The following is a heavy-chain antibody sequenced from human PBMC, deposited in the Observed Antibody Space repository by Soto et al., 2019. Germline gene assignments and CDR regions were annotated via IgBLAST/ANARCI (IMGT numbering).Heavy chain of an antibody. J-gene: IGHJ3*02. Sequence: SVKVCCKASGGTFSSYAISWVRQAPGQGLEWMGGIIPIFGTANYAQKFQGRVTITADESTSTAYMELSSLRSEDTAVYYCARVVKELRFLEWSSFGAFDIWGQGTMVTVSS. V-gene: IGHV1-69*13. CDR1: GGTFSSYA. D-gene: IGHD3-3*01. CDR3: ARVVKELRFLEWSSFGAFDI. CDR2: IIPIFGTA.